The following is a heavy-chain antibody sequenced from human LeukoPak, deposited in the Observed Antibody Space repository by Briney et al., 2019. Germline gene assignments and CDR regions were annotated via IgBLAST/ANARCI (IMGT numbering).Heavy chain of an antibody. V-gene: IGHV1-2*02. CDR2: INPNSGGT. CDR1: GYTFTGYY. Sequence: GASVKVSCKASGYTFTGYYMHWVRQAPGQGLEWMGWINPNSGGTNYAQKFQGRVTMTRDTSISTAYMELSRLRSDDTAVYYCARDPVFDWLLFGHYGMDVWGQGTTVTVSS. CDR3: ARDPVFDWLLFGHYGMDV. D-gene: IGHD3-9*01. J-gene: IGHJ6*02.